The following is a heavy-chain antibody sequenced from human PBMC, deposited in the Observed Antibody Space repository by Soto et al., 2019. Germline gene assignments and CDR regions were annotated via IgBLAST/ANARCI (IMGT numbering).Heavy chain of an antibody. J-gene: IGHJ6*02. D-gene: IGHD2-21*01. CDR3: ARDLGEGTKYGMDV. V-gene: IGHV3-33*01. CDR2: IWYDGSNK. Sequence: GGSLRLSCAASGFTFSSYGMHWVRQAPGKGLEWVAVIWYDGSNKYYADSVKGRFTISRDNSKNTLYLQMNSLRAEDTAVYYCARDLGEGTKYGMDVWGQGTTVTVSS. CDR1: GFTFSSYG.